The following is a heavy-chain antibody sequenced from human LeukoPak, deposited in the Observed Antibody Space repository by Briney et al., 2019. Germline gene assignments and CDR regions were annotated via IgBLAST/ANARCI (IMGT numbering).Heavy chain of an antibody. D-gene: IGHD1-14*01. CDR1: GYTFTSYA. V-gene: IGHV1-3*01. Sequence: ASVKVSCKASGYTFTSYAMHWVRQAPGQRLEWMGWINAGNGNTKYSQKFQGRVTITRDTSASTAYMELSSLRSEDTAVFYCARDPGLTSNYYYTDVWGKGTTVTVSS. CDR3: ARDPGLTSNYYYTDV. J-gene: IGHJ6*03. CDR2: INAGNGNT.